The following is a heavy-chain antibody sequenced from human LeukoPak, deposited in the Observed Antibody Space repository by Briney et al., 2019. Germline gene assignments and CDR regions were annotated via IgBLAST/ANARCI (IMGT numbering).Heavy chain of an antibody. D-gene: IGHD2-21*02. V-gene: IGHV4-59*12. CDR2: IYYSGST. J-gene: IGHJ4*02. CDR3: ARGLGVVTATLDH. Sequence: KPSETLSLTCTVPGGSISSYYWSWIRQPPGKGLEWIGYIYYSGSTNYNPSLKSRVTISVDTSKNQFSLKLTSVTAADTAVYYCARGLGVVTATLDHWGQGTLVTVSS. CDR1: GGSISSYY.